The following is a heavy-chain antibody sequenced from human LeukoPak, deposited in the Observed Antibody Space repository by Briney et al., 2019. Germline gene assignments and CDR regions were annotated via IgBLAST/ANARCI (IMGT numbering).Heavy chain of an antibody. CDR2: ISAYNGNT. V-gene: IGHV1-18*04. D-gene: IGHD6-19*01. Sequence: GASVKVSCKASGYTFTGYYMHWVRQAPGQGLEWMGWISAYNGNTNYAQKLQGRVTMTTDTSTSTAYMELRSLRSDDTAVYYCARGSEWLVRGDYFDYWGQGTLVTVSS. CDR3: ARGSEWLVRGDYFDY. CDR1: GYTFTGYY. J-gene: IGHJ4*02.